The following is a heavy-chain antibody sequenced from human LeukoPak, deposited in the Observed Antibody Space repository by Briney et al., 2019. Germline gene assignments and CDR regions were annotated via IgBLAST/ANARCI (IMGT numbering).Heavy chain of an antibody. CDR3: ASTRDGYNPYYYGMDV. Sequence: GGSLRLSCAASGFTFSSYAMSWARQAPGKGLEWVSAISGSGGSTYYADSVKGRFTISRDNSKNTLYLQMNSLRAEDTAVYYCASTRDGYNPYYYGMDVWGQGTTVTVSS. J-gene: IGHJ6*02. CDR1: GFTFSSYA. CDR2: ISGSGGST. V-gene: IGHV3-23*01. D-gene: IGHD5-24*01.